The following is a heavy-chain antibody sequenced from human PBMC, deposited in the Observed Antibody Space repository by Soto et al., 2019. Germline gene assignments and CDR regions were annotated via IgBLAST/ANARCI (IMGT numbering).Heavy chain of an antibody. CDR2: IIPIFGTA. V-gene: IGHV1-69*12. J-gene: IGHJ6*02. D-gene: IGHD5-12*01. Sequence: QVQLVQSGAEVKKPGFSVTVSCKDSGGTFSSYAISWERQAPGQGLEWMGGIIPIFGTANYAQKFQGRVTITADESTSTAYMELSSLRSEDTAVYYCASSVAKYYYYGMDVWGQGTTVTVSS. CDR3: ASSVAKYYYYGMDV. CDR1: GGTFSSYA.